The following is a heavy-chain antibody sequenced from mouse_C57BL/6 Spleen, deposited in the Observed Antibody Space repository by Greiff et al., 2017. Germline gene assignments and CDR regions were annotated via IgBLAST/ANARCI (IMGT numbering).Heavy chain of an antibody. CDR1: GYAFSSSW. CDR3: ANYGSSPFDY. CDR2: IYPGDGDT. J-gene: IGHJ2*01. V-gene: IGHV1-82*01. Sequence: VQLQQSGPELVKPGASVKISCKASGYAFSSSWMNWVKQRPGKGLEWIGRIYPGDGDTNYNGKFKGKATLTADQSSSTAYMQLSSLTSEDSAVYFCANYGSSPFDYWAQGTTLTVSS. D-gene: IGHD1-1*01.